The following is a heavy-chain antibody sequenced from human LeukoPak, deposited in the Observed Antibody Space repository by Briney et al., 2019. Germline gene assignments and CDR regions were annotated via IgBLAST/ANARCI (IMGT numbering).Heavy chain of an antibody. J-gene: IGHJ4*02. CDR1: GFTFSSYG. V-gene: IGHV3-33*01. Sequence: GGSLRLSCAASGFTFSSYGMHWVRQAPGKGLEWVAVIWYDGSNKYYADSVKGRFTISRDNSKNTLYLQMNSLRAEDTAVYYCARDPLGSSLFFVSFGELSVWGQGTLVTVSS. CDR3: ARDPLGSSLFFVSFGELSV. D-gene: IGHD3-10*01. CDR2: IWYDGSNK.